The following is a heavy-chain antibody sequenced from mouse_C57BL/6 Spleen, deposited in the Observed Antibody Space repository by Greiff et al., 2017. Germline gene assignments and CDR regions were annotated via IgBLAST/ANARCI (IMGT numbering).Heavy chain of an antibody. CDR2: INPSSGYT. J-gene: IGHJ1*03. CDR1: GYTFTSYT. D-gene: IGHD4-1*01. CDR3: ASWDDWYFDV. V-gene: IGHV1-4*01. Sequence: VKLMESGAELARPGASVKMSCKASGYTFTSYTMHWVKQRPGQGLEWIGYINPSSGYTKYNQKFKDKATLTADKSSSTAYMQLSSLTSEDSAVYYCASWDDWYFDVWGTGTTVTVSS.